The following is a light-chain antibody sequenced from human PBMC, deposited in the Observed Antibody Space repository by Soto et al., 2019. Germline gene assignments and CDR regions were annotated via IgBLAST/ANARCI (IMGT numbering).Light chain of an antibody. J-gene: IGKJ4*01. Sequence: EIVLTQSPGTLSLSPGERATLSCRASQSVSSSFLSWYQQKRGQAPRLLMFGASSRATGIPDRFSGSGSGTDFTLTIYRLEPEDFAVYFCQQYGSSHLTFGGGTKVDIK. V-gene: IGKV3-20*01. CDR2: GAS. CDR3: QQYGSSHLT. CDR1: QSVSSSF.